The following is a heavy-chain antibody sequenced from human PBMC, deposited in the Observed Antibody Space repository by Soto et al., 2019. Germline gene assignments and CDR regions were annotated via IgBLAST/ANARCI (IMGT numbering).Heavy chain of an antibody. D-gene: IGHD6-13*01. CDR2: VSFDGVNK. J-gene: IGHJ4*02. CDR3: ARDPDLIEAAGNYFDY. V-gene: IGHV3-30*10. Sequence: QVQLVESGGGVVQPGKSLRLSCSVSGFTLNTYSMHWVRQAPGKGLEWVAVVSFDGVNKHYRVSVKGRFTISRDIAKNMLYLQMTSLRLEDTALYYCARDPDLIEAAGNYFDYWGQGTLVTVSS. CDR1: GFTLNTYS.